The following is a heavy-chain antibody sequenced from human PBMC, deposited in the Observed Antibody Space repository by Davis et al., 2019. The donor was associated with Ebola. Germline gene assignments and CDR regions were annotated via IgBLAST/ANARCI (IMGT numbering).Heavy chain of an antibody. D-gene: IGHD3-16*01. CDR1: GYSFTRYW. Sequence: GESLKISCKGSGYSFTRYWIIWARQMPGKGLEWMGRIDPSDSYTNYSPSFQGHVTISADKSISTAYLQWSSLKASDTAMYYCARQNRVMVMSSDYWGQGTLVTVSS. J-gene: IGHJ4*02. CDR3: ARQNRVMVMSSDY. V-gene: IGHV5-10-1*01. CDR2: IDPSDSYT.